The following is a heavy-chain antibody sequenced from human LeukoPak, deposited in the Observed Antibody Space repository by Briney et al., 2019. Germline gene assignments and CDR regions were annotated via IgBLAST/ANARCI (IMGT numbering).Heavy chain of an antibody. CDR1: GGSFSGYY. CDR3: ARLCTYYYYMDA. CDR2: INHSGST. Sequence: SETLSLTCAVYGGSFSGYYWSWIRQPPGKGLEWIGEINHSGSTNYNPSLKSRVTISVDTSKNQFSLKLSSVTAADTAVYYCARLCTYYYYMDAWGKGTTVTVSS. J-gene: IGHJ6*03. V-gene: IGHV4-34*01.